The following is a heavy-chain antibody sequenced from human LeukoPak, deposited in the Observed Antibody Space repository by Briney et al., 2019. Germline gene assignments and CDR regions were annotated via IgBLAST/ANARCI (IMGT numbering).Heavy chain of an antibody. CDR3: ARDPRWLTPDCTSTSCYENYFDP. CDR1: GYSISSGYQ. J-gene: IGHJ5*02. Sequence: SETLSLTCAVSGYSISSGYQWAWIRPPPGKTLEWIGSIFHTGSVHYNPSLKSRVTISVDTSTNHFSLRLSSLTAADTAIYYCARDPRWLTPDCTSTSCYENYFDPWGQGILVTVPS. D-gene: IGHD2-2*01. CDR2: IFHTGSV. V-gene: IGHV4-38-2*02.